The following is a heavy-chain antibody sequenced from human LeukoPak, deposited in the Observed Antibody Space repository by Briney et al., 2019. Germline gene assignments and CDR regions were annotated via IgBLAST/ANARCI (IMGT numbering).Heavy chain of an antibody. J-gene: IGHJ4*02. D-gene: IGHD4-23*01. CDR3: ARGSSAPRWFPFDY. CDR1: GDSISHYY. CDR2: IYYSGST. Sequence: SETLSLTCTVSGDSISHYYWSWIRQPPGKGLEWIGYIYYSGSTNYNPSLKSRAIISVDTSKNQFSLKLSSLTAADTAVYYCARGSSAPRWFPFDYWGQGTLVTVSS. V-gene: IGHV4-59*01.